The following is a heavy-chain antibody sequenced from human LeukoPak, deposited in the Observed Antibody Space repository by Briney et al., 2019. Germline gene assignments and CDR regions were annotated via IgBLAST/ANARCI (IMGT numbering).Heavy chain of an antibody. CDR2: IGTAGDT. CDR1: GFTFSSYD. Sequence: PGGSLTLSCAASGFTFSSYDMHWVRQATGKGLEWVSAIGTAGDTYYPGSVKGRFTISRENAKNSLYLQMNSLRAGDTAVYYCARDRGTFLGMDVWGQGTTVTVSS. D-gene: IGHD2/OR15-2a*01. J-gene: IGHJ6*02. CDR3: ARDRGTFLGMDV. V-gene: IGHV3-13*01.